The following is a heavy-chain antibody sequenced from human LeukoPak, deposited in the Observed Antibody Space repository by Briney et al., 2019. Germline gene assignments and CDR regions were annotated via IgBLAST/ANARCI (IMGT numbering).Heavy chain of an antibody. CDR1: GFTFSSYW. CDR3: ARGKSLLYDYVWGSYPFDY. J-gene: IGHJ4*02. V-gene: IGHV3-7*01. D-gene: IGHD3-16*02. CDR2: IKQDGSEK. Sequence: GSLRLSCAASGFTFSSYWMSWVRQAPGKGLEWVANIKQDGSEKYYVDSVKGRFTISRDNAKNSLYLQMHSLRAEDTAVYYCARGKSLLYDYVWGSYPFDYWGQGTLVTVSS.